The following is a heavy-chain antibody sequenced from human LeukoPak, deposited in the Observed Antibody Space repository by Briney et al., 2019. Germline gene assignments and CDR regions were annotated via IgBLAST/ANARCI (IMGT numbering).Heavy chain of an antibody. J-gene: IGHJ4*02. CDR3: ARDVYYDSSGLFDY. Sequence: ASVKVSCKASGGTFSSYAISWVRQAPGQGLEWMGGIIPIFGTANYAQKFQGRVTITADESTSTAYMELSSLRSEDTAVYYRARDVYYDSSGLFDYWGQGTLVTVSS. CDR1: GGTFSSYA. V-gene: IGHV1-69*13. D-gene: IGHD3-22*01. CDR2: IIPIFGTA.